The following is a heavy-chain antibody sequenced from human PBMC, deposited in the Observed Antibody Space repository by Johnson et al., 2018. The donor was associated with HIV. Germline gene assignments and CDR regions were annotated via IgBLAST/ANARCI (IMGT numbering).Heavy chain of an antibody. CDR1: GFTVSSNY. Sequence: MLLVESGGGLVQPGGSLRLSCAASGFTVSSNYMSWVRQAPGKGLEWVSVIYSGGSNEYYADSVKGRFTISRDNSKNTLYLHMSSLRAEDTALYYCARDSFIAVTLSDAFDIWGQGTVVTVSS. CDR2: IYSGGSNE. CDR3: ARDSFIAVTLSDAFDI. D-gene: IGHD6-19*01. V-gene: IGHV3-66*02. J-gene: IGHJ3*02.